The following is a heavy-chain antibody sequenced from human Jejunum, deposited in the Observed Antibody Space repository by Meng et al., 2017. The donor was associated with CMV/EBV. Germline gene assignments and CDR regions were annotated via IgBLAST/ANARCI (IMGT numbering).Heavy chain of an antibody. D-gene: IGHD2-21*02. CDR1: GFSFSNYV. V-gene: IGHV3-23*01. Sequence: CAASGFSFSNYVMSWVRWAPGKGLQWVSGITSRGGNTYYLASVNGRFTISRDNSKNTLYLQMNSLRAEDTAIYYCAKTGDGFTLDYWGQGTVVTVSS. CDR2: ITSRGGNT. J-gene: IGHJ4*02. CDR3: AKTGDGFTLDY.